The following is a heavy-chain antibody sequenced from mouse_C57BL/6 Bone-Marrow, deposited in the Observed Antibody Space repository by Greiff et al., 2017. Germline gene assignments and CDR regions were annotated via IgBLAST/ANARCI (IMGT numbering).Heavy chain of an antibody. V-gene: IGHV5-9-1*02. CDR1: GFTFSSYA. Sequence: EVQVVESGEGLVKPGGSLKLSCAASGFTFSSYAMSWVRQTPEKRLEWVAYISSGGDYIYYADTVKGRFTISRDNARNTVYLQMSSLKSEDTAMYYCTRDGGRGAWFAYWGQGTLVTVSA. CDR2: ISSGGDYI. D-gene: IGHD2-3*01. CDR3: TRDGGRGAWFAY. J-gene: IGHJ3*01.